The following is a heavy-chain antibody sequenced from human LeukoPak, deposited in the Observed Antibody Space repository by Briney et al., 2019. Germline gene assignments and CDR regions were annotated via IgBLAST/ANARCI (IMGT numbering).Heavy chain of an antibody. CDR2: IQQTGREK. CDR3: VSDGYGGNDFAFDF. J-gene: IGHJ3*01. V-gene: IGHV3-7*01. CDR1: GFTFSAYW. Sequence: QTGGSLRLSCAASGFTFSAYWMTWVRQTPGKGLEWVANIQQTGREKYYVDSVKGRFTISRDNAKNSLYLQMNSLRVEDTAMYSCVSDGYGGNDFAFDFWGQGTMVTVSS. D-gene: IGHD5-12*01.